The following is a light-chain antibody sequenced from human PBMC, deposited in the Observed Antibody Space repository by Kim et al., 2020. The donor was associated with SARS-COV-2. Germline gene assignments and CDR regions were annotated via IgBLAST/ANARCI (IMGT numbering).Light chain of an antibody. CDR1: QGIAHY. Sequence: GDRVTINCRASQGIAHYLACYQQKPGKVPKLLIYAASALQAGVPSRFSGSGSGTDFTLTISSLQPEDVATYYCQKYDGAPWTFG. CDR2: AAS. CDR3: QKYDGAPWT. V-gene: IGKV1-27*01. J-gene: IGKJ1*01.